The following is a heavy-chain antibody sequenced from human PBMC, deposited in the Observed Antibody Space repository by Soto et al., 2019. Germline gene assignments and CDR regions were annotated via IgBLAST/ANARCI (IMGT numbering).Heavy chain of an antibody. D-gene: IGHD3-16*01. CDR1: GGLFSSFA. CDR3: ARGGGPYVWFNEF. J-gene: IGHJ4*02. CDR2: IIPVFGTT. Sequence: QEQLVQSGPEVRKPGSAVKVSCKDSGGLFSSFAISWVRQAPGEGLEWLGGIIPVFGTTNYAEKFEGRVNITADESTNTAYMELTSLTSGDTAIYYCARGGGPYVWFNEFWGQGTLVTVSS. V-gene: IGHV1-69*01.